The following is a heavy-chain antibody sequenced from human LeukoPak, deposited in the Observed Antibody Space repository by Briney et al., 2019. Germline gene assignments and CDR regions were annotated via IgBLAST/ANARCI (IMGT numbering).Heavy chain of an antibody. Sequence: GGSLRLSCAASGFTVSSNYMSWVRQAPGKGLEWVSVIYSGGSTYYADSVKGRFTISRDNSKNTLYLQMNSLRAEDTAVYYCASETYSVGSSSSYYYYYMDVWGKGTTVTVSS. CDR2: IYSGGST. V-gene: IGHV3-53*01. J-gene: IGHJ6*03. D-gene: IGHD6-6*01. CDR1: GFTVSSNY. CDR3: ASETYSVGSSSSYYYYYMDV.